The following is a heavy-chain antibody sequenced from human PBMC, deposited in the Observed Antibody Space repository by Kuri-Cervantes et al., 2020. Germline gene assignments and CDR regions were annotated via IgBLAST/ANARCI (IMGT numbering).Heavy chain of an antibody. CDR2: ISYDGSSK. CDR3: AKDRSGSYIGGMDV. Sequence: GGSLRLSCAASGFEFRNYEMNWVRQAPGKGLEWVAVISYDGSSKYYVDSVKGRFTISRDNSKNTLYLQMNSLRAEDTAVYYCAKDRSGSYIGGMDVWGQGTTVTVSS. V-gene: IGHV3-30*18. D-gene: IGHD3-10*01. CDR1: GFEFRNYE. J-gene: IGHJ6*02.